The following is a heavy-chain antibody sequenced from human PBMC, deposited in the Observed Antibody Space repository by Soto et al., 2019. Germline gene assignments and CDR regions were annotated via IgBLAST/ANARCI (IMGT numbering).Heavy chain of an antibody. V-gene: IGHV3-23*01. CDR2: ISGSGGST. J-gene: IGHJ5*02. CDR1: GFTFSSYA. D-gene: IGHD3-22*01. Sequence: GGSLRLSCAASGFTFSSYAMSWVRQAPGKGLEWVSAISGSGGSTYYADSVKGRFTISRDNSKNTLYLQMNSLRAEDTAVYYCAKGADYYDSSGPYNWFDPWGQGTLVTVSS. CDR3: AKGADYYDSSGPYNWFDP.